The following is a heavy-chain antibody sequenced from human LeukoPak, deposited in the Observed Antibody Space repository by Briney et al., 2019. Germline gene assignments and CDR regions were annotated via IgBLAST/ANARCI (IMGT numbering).Heavy chain of an antibody. CDR1: GYTFTSYA. CDR3: ARDRYDFWSGYYPSNYYYYYYGMDV. J-gene: IGHJ6*02. D-gene: IGHD3-3*01. CDR2: INTNTGNP. Sequence: ASVKVSCKASGYTFTSYAMNWVRQAPGQGLEWMGWINTNTGNPTYAQGFTGRFVFSLDTSVSTAYLQISSPKAEDTAVYYCARDRYDFWSGYYPSNYYYYYYGMDVWGQGTTVTVSS. V-gene: IGHV7-4-1*02.